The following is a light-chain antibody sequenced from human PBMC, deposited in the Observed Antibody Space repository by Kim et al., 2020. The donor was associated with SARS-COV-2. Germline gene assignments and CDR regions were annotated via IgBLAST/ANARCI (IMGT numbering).Light chain of an antibody. CDR1: SLRNFY. Sequence: SSELTQDPAVSVALGQTIRITCQGDSLRNFYGSWYQQRPGQAPLLVIHGNNNRPSGISDRLSGSNSGDTASLTITGAQAEDEADYYCSSWDSSAKRWLFGGGTQLTVL. V-gene: IGLV3-19*01. CDR3: SSWDSSAKRWL. J-gene: IGLJ3*02. CDR2: GNN.